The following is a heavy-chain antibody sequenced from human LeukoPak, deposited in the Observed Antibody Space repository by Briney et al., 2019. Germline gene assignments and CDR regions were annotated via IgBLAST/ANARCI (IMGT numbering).Heavy chain of an antibody. CDR1: GYTFTSYG. V-gene: IGHV1-2*02. J-gene: IGHJ4*02. CDR2: INPNSGGT. Sequence: ASVKVSCKASGYTFTSYGINWVRQAPGQGLEWMGWINPNSGGTNYAQKFQGRVTMTRDTSISTAYVELSRLRSDDTAVYYCARVFGYSSSWYHYWGQGTLVTVSS. CDR3: ARVFGYSSSWYHY. D-gene: IGHD6-13*01.